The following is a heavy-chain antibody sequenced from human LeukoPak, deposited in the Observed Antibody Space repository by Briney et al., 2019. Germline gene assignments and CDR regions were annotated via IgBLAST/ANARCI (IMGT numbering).Heavy chain of an antibody. J-gene: IGHJ4*02. Sequence: GGSLRLSCAVSGFSIGSSWMSWVRQTPGKGLEWVADMNEDGSGTYYVDSVKGRFTVSRDSAQNSVYLQMNSLRVEDTGVYHCARDPAWGAIDYWGQGTLVTVSS. CDR1: GFSIGSSW. CDR3: ARDPAWGAIDY. V-gene: IGHV3-7*01. D-gene: IGHD7-27*01. CDR2: MNEDGSGT.